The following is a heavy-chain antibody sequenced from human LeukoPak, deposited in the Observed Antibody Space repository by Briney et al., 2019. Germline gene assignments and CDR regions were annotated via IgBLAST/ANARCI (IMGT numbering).Heavy chain of an antibody. CDR2: IWYDGSNK. CDR1: EFTFNTYG. V-gene: IGHV3-33*08. CDR3: ARDSYGMDV. J-gene: IGHJ6*02. Sequence: TGRSLRLSCAASEFTFNTYGMHWVRQAPGKGLEWVAVIWYDGSNKYYADSVKGRFTISRDNSKNTLYLQMNSLRAEDTAVYYCARDSYGMDVWGQGTTVTVSS.